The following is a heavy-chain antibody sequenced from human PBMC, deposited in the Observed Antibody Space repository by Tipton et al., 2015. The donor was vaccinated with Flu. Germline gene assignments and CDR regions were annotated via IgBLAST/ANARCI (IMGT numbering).Heavy chain of an antibody. D-gene: IGHD3-10*01. CDR3: ARGSGSGTFVIFDY. CDR2: IYSSGIT. V-gene: IGHV4-4*07. J-gene: IGHJ4*02. CDR1: GGSIRNYY. Sequence: TLSLTCTVSGGSIRNYYWSWIRQPAGKGLEWIGRIYSSGITKYNPSLKSRVTMSVDTSKNQFSLSLSSVTAADTAVYYCARGSGSGTFVIFDYWGQGTLVAVSS.